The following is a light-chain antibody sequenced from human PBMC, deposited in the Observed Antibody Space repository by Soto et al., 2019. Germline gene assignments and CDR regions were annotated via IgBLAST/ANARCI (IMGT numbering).Light chain of an antibody. J-gene: IGKJ1*01. CDR1: QSVSNNY. Sequence: EIVLTQSPGTLSLSPGERSPLSCRASQSVSNNYLAWYQQKPGQAPRLLIYGASNRATGIPDRFSGSGSGTEFILTISRLEPEEFAVYYCKKYETSPRTVGQGNKVDIK. CDR2: GAS. CDR3: KKYETSPRT. V-gene: IGKV3-20*01.